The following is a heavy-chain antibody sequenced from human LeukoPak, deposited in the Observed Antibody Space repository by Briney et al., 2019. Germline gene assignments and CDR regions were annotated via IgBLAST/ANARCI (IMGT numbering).Heavy chain of an antibody. V-gene: IGHV1-69*13. CDR1: GGTFSSYA. CDR3: ARDSSGSGSYWPLGY. D-gene: IGHD3-10*01. Sequence: ASVKVFCKASGGTFSSYAISWVRQAPGQGLEWMGGIIPIFGTANYAQKFQGRVTITADESTSTAYMELSSLRSEDTAVYYCARDSSGSGSYWPLGYWGQGTLVTVSS. CDR2: IIPIFGTA. J-gene: IGHJ4*02.